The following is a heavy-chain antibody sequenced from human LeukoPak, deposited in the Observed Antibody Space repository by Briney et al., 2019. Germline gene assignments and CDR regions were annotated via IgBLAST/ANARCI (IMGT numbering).Heavy chain of an antibody. D-gene: IGHD3-22*01. CDR3: ARRGYDSSGYRDAFDI. Sequence: GESLRISCKGSEYSFTNYWIGWVRQMPGKDLEWMGIIYPGDSDTKYSPSFQGLVIISVDKSIRTAYLQWSSLKASDTAMYYCARRGYDSSGYRDAFDIWGQGTMVTVSS. CDR1: EYSFTNYW. CDR2: IYPGDSDT. J-gene: IGHJ3*02. V-gene: IGHV5-51*01.